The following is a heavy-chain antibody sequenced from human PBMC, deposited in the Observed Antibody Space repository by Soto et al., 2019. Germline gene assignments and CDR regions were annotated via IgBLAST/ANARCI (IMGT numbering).Heavy chain of an antibody. CDR3: AKDRGSGSDAANYYYYGMDV. CDR1: GFTFDDYA. D-gene: IGHD3-10*01. CDR2: INWNSGSI. Sequence: EEQLVESGGGLVQPGRSLRLSCAASGFTFDDYAMHWVRQAPGKGLEWVSGINWNSGSIGYADSVKGRFTISRDNAKTSLYLQMNSLRAEDTALYYCAKDRGSGSDAANYYYYGMDVWGQGTTVTVSS. V-gene: IGHV3-9*01. J-gene: IGHJ6*02.